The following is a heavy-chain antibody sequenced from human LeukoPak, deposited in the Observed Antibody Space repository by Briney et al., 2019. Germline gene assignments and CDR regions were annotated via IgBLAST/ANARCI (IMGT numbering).Heavy chain of an antibody. Sequence: GGSLRLSCAASGFTFSSYRMSWVRQAPGKWREWVANIKQDGSEKYYVDSVKGRFTISRDNAKNSLYLQMNSLRAEDTAVYYCARGGTTVTTYYYFDYWGQGTLVTVSS. D-gene: IGHD4-17*01. J-gene: IGHJ4*02. CDR3: ARGGTTVTTYYYFDY. CDR2: IKQDGSEK. CDR1: GFTFSSYR. V-gene: IGHV3-7*03.